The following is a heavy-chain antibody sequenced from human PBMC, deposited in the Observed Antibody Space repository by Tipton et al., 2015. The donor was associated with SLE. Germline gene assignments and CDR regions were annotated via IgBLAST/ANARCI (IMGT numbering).Heavy chain of an antibody. V-gene: IGHV4-59*08. CDR2: IFYSGST. CDR3: ARQGEGFDY. CDR1: GASISSYY. D-gene: IGHD2-21*01. J-gene: IGHJ4*02. Sequence: TLSLTCTVSGASISSYYWSWIRQPPGKGLEWIGYIFYSGSTKYNPSLKSRLTISVDTSKNHFSLNLSSVTAADTAVYYCARQGEGFDYWGQGTLVTVSS.